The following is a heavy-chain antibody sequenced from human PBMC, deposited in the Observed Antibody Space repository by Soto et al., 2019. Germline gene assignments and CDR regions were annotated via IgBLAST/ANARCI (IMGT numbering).Heavy chain of an antibody. V-gene: IGHV3-53*01. J-gene: IGHJ4*02. CDR1: GFTVSSNN. CDR3: ARGPNYYDSSGYYPFDY. CDR2: IYSGGST. D-gene: IGHD3-22*01. Sequence: GGSLRLSCAASGFTVSSNNMSWVRQAPGKGLEWVSVIYSGGSTYYADSVKGRFTISRDNSKNTLYLQMNSLRAEDTAVYYCARGPNYYDSSGYYPFDYWGQGTLVTSPQ.